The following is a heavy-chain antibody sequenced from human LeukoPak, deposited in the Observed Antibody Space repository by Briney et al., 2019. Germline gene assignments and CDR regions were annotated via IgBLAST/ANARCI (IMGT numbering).Heavy chain of an antibody. Sequence: GGSLRLSCAASGFTFRNYGMHWVRQAPGKGLEWVAVISYDGSNKYYADSVKGRFTISRDNSKNTLYLQMDSLRAEDTAVYYCAKDREWLSNWLDPWGQGTLVTVSS. V-gene: IGHV3-30*18. CDR1: GFTFRNYG. CDR2: ISYDGSNK. D-gene: IGHD3-3*01. J-gene: IGHJ5*02. CDR3: AKDREWLSNWLDP.